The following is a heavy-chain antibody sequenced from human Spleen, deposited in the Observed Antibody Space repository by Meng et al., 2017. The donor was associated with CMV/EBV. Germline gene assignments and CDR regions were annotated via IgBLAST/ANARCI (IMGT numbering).Heavy chain of an antibody. D-gene: IGHD5-24*01. CDR3: ARDPTGGDGYDY. Sequence: GESLKISCAASGFTFSSYWMHWVRQAPGKGLVWVSRINSDGSSTSYADSVKGRFTNSRDNGKNSLYLQMNSLRAEDTAVYYCARDPTGGDGYDYWGQGTLVTVSS. CDR2: INSDGSST. V-gene: IGHV3-74*01. CDR1: GFTFSSYW. J-gene: IGHJ4*02.